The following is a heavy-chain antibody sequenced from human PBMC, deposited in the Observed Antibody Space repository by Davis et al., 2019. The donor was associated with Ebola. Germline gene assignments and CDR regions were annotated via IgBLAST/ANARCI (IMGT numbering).Heavy chain of an antibody. D-gene: IGHD3-3*01. V-gene: IGHV3-33*06. CDR3: AKGLGFWSGYPFDY. Sequence: PGGSLRLSCAASGFTFSSYGMHWVRQAPGKGLEWVAVIWYDGSNKYYADSVKGRFTISRDNSKNTLYLQMNSLRAEDTAVYYCAKGLGFWSGYPFDYWGQGTLVTVSS. J-gene: IGHJ4*02. CDR2: IWYDGSNK. CDR1: GFTFSSYG.